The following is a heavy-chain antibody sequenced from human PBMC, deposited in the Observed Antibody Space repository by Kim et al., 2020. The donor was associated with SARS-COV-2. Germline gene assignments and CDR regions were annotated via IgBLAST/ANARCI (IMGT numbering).Heavy chain of an antibody. CDR1: GASITSSSYY. CDR2: MYYTEST. V-gene: IGHV4-39*01. CDR3: ASLSGIFGEVLTAFDI. D-gene: IGHD3-3*01. J-gene: IGHJ3*02. Sequence: SETLSLTCTGSGASITSSSYYWGWIRQPPGKGLEWIGSMYYTESTYYNPSLGSRVTISVDTSRNQFSLKLNSVTSADTAVYYCASLSGIFGEVLTAFDI.